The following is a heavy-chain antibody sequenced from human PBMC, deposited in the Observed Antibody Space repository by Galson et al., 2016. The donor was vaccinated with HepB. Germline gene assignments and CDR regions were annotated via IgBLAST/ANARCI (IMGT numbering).Heavy chain of an antibody. CDR2: IYWDDDK. CDR1: GFSLSTRGVG. V-gene: IGHV2-5*02. CDR3: AHRRAYCSGGSCYDDAFDI. Sequence: PALVKPTQTLTLTCTFSGFSLSTRGVGVGWIRQPPGKALEWLALIYWDDDKRYSPSLKSRLTSTKDTSKNQVVLTMTNMDPVDTATYYCAHRRAYCSGGSCYDDAFDIWGQGTMVTVSS. J-gene: IGHJ3*02. D-gene: IGHD2-15*01.